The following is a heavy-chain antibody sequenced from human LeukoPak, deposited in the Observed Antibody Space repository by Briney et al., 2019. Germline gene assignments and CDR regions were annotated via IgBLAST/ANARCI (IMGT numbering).Heavy chain of an antibody. V-gene: IGHV5-51*01. D-gene: IGHD3-16*01. CDR3: GTFLTFGGAFDI. J-gene: IGHJ3*02. CDR2: IYPGDSDT. CDR1: GYSFTDYW. Sequence: GESLKISCKGSGYSFTDYWIGWVRQMPGKGLEWMAIIYPGDSDTRYSPSFQGQVTISADKSITTAYLQWSSLKASDPAMYYCGTFLTFGGAFDIWGQGTMVTVSS.